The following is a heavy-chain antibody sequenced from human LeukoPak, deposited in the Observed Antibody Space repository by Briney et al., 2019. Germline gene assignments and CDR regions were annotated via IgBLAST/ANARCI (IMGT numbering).Heavy chain of an antibody. CDR3: ARDLTFKAYYDFWSGYYTRGPFIDY. CDR1: GFTVSSNS. D-gene: IGHD3-3*01. J-gene: IGHJ4*02. CDR2: IYSDNT. V-gene: IGHV3-53*01. Sequence: PGGSLRLSCTVSGFTVSSNSMSWVRQAPGKGLEWVSFIYSDNTHYSDSVKGRFTISRDNAKNSLYLQMNSLRAEDTAVYYCARDLTFKAYYDFWSGYYTRGPFIDYWGQGTLVTVSS.